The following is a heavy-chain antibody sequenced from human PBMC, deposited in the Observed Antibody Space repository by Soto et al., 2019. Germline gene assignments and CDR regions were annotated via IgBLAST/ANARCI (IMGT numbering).Heavy chain of an antibody. Sequence: ASVKVSCKGSGYTYTSYAMHWVRQAPGQRLEWMGWINAGNGNTKYSQKFQDRVTITRDTSASTAYMELSSLRSEDTAVYYCAAVSPGYCSSTSCYRSYYYYGMDVWGQGTTVTVSS. J-gene: IGHJ6*02. CDR3: AAVSPGYCSSTSCYRSYYYYGMDV. D-gene: IGHD2-2*02. CDR2: INAGNGNT. V-gene: IGHV1-3*01. CDR1: GYTYTSYA.